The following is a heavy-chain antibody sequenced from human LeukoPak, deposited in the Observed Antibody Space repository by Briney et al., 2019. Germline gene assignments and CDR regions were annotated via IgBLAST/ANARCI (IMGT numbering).Heavy chain of an antibody. V-gene: IGHV3-30*18. CDR3: AKDDPITMIRGFDF. CDR1: GFTFSSYG. D-gene: IGHD3-10*01. J-gene: IGHJ4*02. CDR2: ISYNGNNK. Sequence: GRSLRLSCAASGFTFSSYGMHWVRQAPGKGLEWVAVISYNGNNKYYADSVKGRFTISRDNSKNTMYLQMNSLRADDTAMYYCAKDDPITMIRGFDFWGQGTPVTVSS.